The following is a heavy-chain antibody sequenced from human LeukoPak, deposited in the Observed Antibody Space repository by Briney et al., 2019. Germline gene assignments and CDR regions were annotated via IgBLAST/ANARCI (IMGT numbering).Heavy chain of an antibody. J-gene: IGHJ6*02. CDR3: ARYFATLGLDV. CDR1: GFTFTNHW. V-gene: IGHV3-74*01. D-gene: IGHD3-16*01. Sequence: GGSLRLSCAASGFTFTNHWMHWVRQAPGKGLVWVSRIRPDGRETNHADSVKGRFTISRDNAKNTLYLQMNSLRAEDTAVYYRARYFATLGLDVWGQGTTVTVSS. CDR2: IRPDGRET.